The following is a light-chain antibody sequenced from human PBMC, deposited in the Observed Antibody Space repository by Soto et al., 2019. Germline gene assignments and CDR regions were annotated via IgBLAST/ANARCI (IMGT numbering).Light chain of an antibody. V-gene: IGLV2-11*01. Sequence: QSVLTQPRSVSGSPGQSVTISCTGTSSDVGGYNYVSWYQQHPGKAPKLMIYDVTKRPSGVPDRFSGSKSGNTASLTISGLQAEDEADDYCCSYAGSYSFEVFGGGTKLTVL. CDR3: CSYAGSYSFEV. CDR1: SSDVGGYNY. CDR2: DVT. J-gene: IGLJ2*01.